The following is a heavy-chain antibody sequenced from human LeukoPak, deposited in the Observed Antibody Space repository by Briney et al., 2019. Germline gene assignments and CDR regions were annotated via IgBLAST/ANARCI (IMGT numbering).Heavy chain of an antibody. V-gene: IGHV3-53*01. Sequence: GGSLRLSCAASGFTVSSNYMSWVRQAPGKGLEWVSVIYSGGSTYYADSVKGRFTISRDNSKNTLYLQMNSLRAEDTAVYYCARSPPPYYYYYGMDVWGQWTTVTVSS. J-gene: IGHJ6*02. CDR2: IYSGGST. CDR3: ARSPPPYYYYYGMDV. CDR1: GFTVSSNY.